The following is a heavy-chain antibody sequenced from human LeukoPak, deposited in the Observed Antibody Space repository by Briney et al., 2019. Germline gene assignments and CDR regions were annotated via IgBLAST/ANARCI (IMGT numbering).Heavy chain of an antibody. CDR2: IYTSGST. CDR3: ARDGEVDTAIVNYYYGMDV. CDR1: GGSISSYY. V-gene: IGHV4-4*07. Sequence: SETLSLTCTVSGGSISSYYWSWIRQPAGKGLEWIGRIYTSGSTNYNPSLKSRVTMSVDTSKNQFSLKLSSVTAADTAVYYCARDGEVDTAIVNYYYGMDVWGQGTTVTVSS. J-gene: IGHJ6*02. D-gene: IGHD5-18*01.